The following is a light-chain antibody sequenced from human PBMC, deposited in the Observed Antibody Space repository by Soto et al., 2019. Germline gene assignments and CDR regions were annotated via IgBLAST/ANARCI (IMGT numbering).Light chain of an antibody. J-gene: IGKJ1*01. Sequence: DLHMTQSPSTLSASLGDRVTITCRASQSISSWLAWYQQKPGKAPKLLIYDASSLESGVQSRFSGSGSGTEFTLTIRSLQPDDFATYYCQQYNSYWTFGQGTKVDIK. CDR3: QQYNSYWT. CDR1: QSISSW. V-gene: IGKV1-5*01. CDR2: DAS.